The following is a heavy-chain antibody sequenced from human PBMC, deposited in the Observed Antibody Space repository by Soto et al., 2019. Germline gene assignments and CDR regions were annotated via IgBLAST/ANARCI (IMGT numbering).Heavy chain of an antibody. CDR2: ISGSAGST. CDR1: GHTFHNYA. D-gene: IGHD2-2*01. V-gene: IGHV3-23*01. J-gene: IGHJ4*02. CDR3: AKVSRGIGVVPAGLN. Sequence: EVQLLESGGGLEQPGGSLRLSCVGSGHTFHNYAMTWVRQAPGKGLEWVSGISGSAGSTYYADSVRGRFTISRDDSKNTLYLQMNSLRAEDTAVYYCAKVSRGIGVVPAGLNWGQGTLVTVSS.